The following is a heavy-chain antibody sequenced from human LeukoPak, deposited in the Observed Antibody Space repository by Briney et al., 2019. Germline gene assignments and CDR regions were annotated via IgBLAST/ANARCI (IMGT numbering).Heavy chain of an antibody. CDR1: GFTFSSYG. CDR2: IWYDGSNK. J-gene: IGHJ4*02. CDR3: ARGGTYYYDSSGYYHFDY. D-gene: IGHD3-22*01. V-gene: IGHV3-33*01. Sequence: HTGGSLRLSCAASGFTFSSYGMHWVRQAPGKGLEWVAVIWYDGSNKYYADSVKGRFTISRDNSKNTLYLQMNSLRAEDTAVYYCARGGTYYYDSSGYYHFDYWGQGTLVTVSS.